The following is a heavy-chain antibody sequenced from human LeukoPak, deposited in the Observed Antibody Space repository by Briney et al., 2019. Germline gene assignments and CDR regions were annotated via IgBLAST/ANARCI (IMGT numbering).Heavy chain of an antibody. V-gene: IGHV4-59*01. CDR2: IYYSGST. CDR1: GGSLNSYY. J-gene: IGHJ2*01. D-gene: IGHD3-10*02. CDR3: ARRALSVSTVRGVNWYFDL. Sequence: SETLSLTCTVSGGSLNSYYWSWIRQPPGKGLEWIGYIYYSGSTNYNPSLKSRVTTAMDTSNNQVSLNLNDVTAADTAVYSCARRALSVSTVRGVNWYFDLWGRGPLVTVSS.